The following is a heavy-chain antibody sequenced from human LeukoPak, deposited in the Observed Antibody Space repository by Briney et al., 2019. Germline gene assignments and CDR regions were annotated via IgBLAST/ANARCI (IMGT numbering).Heavy chain of an antibody. J-gene: IGHJ4*02. CDR3: AKAWLVDYDIPFDY. D-gene: IGHD3-9*01. CDR1: GFTFSSYW. Sequence: GGSLRLSCAASGFTFSSYWMHWVRQAPGKGLVWVSRINSDGSSTSYADSVKGRFTISRDNAKNTLYLQMNSLRAEDTAVYYCAKAWLVDYDIPFDYWGQGTLVTVSS. CDR2: INSDGSST. V-gene: IGHV3-74*01.